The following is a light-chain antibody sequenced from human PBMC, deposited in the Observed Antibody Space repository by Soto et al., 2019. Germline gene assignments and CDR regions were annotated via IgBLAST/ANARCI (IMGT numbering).Light chain of an antibody. Sequence: EIVLTQSPDTLSLSPGERATLSCRASQSVSSSYLAWYQQKPGQAPRLLIYGASSRATGIPDRFSGSGSGTDFTLTISRLEPEDFAVYYCQQYGSSRTFGQGNKVDIK. CDR2: GAS. V-gene: IGKV3-20*01. CDR1: QSVSSSY. CDR3: QQYGSSRT. J-gene: IGKJ1*01.